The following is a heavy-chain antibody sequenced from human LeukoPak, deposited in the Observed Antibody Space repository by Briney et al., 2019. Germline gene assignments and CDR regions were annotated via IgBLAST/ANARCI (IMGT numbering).Heavy chain of an antibody. D-gene: IGHD3-9*01. CDR2: INHSGST. J-gene: IGHJ4*02. Sequence: SETLSLTCAVYGGSFSGYYWSWIRQPPGKGLEWIGEINHSGSTNYNPSLKSRVTISVDTSKNQFSLKLSSVTAAGTAVYYCARRDILTGYYFDYWGQGTLVTVSS. V-gene: IGHV4-34*01. CDR3: ARRDILTGYYFDY. CDR1: GGSFSGYY.